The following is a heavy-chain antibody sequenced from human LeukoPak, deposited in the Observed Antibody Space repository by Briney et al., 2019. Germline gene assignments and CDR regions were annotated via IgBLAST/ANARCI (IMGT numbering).Heavy chain of an antibody. CDR1: GGSFSGYY. CDR2: INHSGST. Sequence: PSETLSLTCAVYGGSFSGYYWSWIRQPPGKGLEWMGEINHSGSTNYNPSLKSRVTISVDTSKNQFSLKLSSVTAADTAVYYCARGKGMKEYSYGYGYWGQGTLVTVSA. V-gene: IGHV4-34*01. J-gene: IGHJ4*02. D-gene: IGHD5-18*01. CDR3: ARGKGMKEYSYGYGY.